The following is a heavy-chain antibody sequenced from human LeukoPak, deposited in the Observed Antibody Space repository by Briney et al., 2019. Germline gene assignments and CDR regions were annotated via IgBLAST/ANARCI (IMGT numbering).Heavy chain of an antibody. CDR2: INPSSGGT. D-gene: IGHD5-18*01. Sequence: ASVKVSCKASGYTFTGYYMHWVRQAPGQGLEWMGWINPSSGGTNYAQKFQGRVTMTRDTSISTAYMELSRLRSDDTAVYYCARDDSGYSYGNTGTGDYWGQGTLVTVSS. V-gene: IGHV1-2*02. CDR3: ARDDSGYSYGNTGTGDY. CDR1: GYTFTGYY. J-gene: IGHJ4*02.